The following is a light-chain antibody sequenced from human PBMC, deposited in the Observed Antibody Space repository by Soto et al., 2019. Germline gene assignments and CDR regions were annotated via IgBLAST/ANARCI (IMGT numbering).Light chain of an antibody. CDR2: AAS. J-gene: IGKJ1*01. CDR3: QQSYSSPPT. V-gene: IGKV1-39*01. Sequence: DIQLTQSPSSLTASVGASLTISCRASQNIMSYLNWFQQKPGKAPNLLIYAASSLQSGVPSRFSGSRSGPDFTLTISSLQPEDFATYYCQQSYSSPPTFGQGTKVDIK. CDR1: QNIMSY.